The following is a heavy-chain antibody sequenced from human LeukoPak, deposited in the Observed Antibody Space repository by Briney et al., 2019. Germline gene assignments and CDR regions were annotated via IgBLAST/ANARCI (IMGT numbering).Heavy chain of an antibody. CDR1: GYTLTELS. D-gene: IGHD3-3*01. CDR3: ARDVGRYTIFGGNNWFDP. J-gene: IGHJ5*02. V-gene: IGHV1-46*01. Sequence: ASVKVSCKVSGYTLTELSMHWVRQAPGQGLEWMGIINPSGGSTSYAQKFQGRVTMTRDMSTSTVYMELSSLRSEDTAVYYCARDVGRYTIFGGNNWFDPWGQGTLVTVSS. CDR2: INPSGGST.